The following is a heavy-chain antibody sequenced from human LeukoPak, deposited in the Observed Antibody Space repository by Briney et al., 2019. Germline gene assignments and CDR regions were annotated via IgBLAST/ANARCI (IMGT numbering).Heavy chain of an antibody. Sequence: GGSLRLSCTASGFTFSSYGMHWVRQAPGKGLEWVAVISYDGSNKYYADSVKGRFTISRDNAKNTLYLQMNSLRAEDTAVYYCAKDLLLWFGEFPGYFDYWGQGTLVTVSS. CDR1: GFTFSSYG. CDR2: ISYDGSNK. V-gene: IGHV3-30*18. CDR3: AKDLLLWFGEFPGYFDY. J-gene: IGHJ4*02. D-gene: IGHD3-10*01.